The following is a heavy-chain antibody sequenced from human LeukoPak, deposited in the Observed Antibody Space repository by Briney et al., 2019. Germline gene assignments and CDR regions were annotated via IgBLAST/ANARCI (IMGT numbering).Heavy chain of an antibody. D-gene: IGHD3-10*01. Sequence: GGSLGLSCTASGFTFGDYAMSWFRQAPGKGLEWVGFIRSKAYGGTTEYAASVKGRFTISRDDSKSIAYLQMNSLKTEDTAVYYCTRRWYYSEPDDYWGQGTLVTVSS. J-gene: IGHJ4*02. CDR2: IRSKAYGGTT. CDR1: GFTFGDYA. CDR3: TRRWYYSEPDDY. V-gene: IGHV3-49*03.